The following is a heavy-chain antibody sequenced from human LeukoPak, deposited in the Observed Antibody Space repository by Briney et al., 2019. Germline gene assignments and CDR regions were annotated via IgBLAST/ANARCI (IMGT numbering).Heavy chain of an antibody. J-gene: IGHJ4*02. V-gene: IGHV3-9*01. CDR2: ITWNSGSI. CDR1: GLAFYDYA. CDR3: AAGAGIIRY. Sequence: GGSLRLSCAASGLAFYDYAMHWVRHAPGKGLEWVSGITWNSGSIAYADSVKGRFTISRDNAKNSLYLQVNSLRSEDTALYYCAAGAGIIRYWGQGTLVTVSS. D-gene: IGHD3-10*01.